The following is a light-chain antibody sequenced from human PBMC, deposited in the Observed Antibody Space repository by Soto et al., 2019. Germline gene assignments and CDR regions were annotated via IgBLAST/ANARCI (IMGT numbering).Light chain of an antibody. V-gene: IGLV1-44*01. J-gene: IGLJ3*02. CDR1: SSNIGRDT. Sequence: QSVLTQPPSASGTPGQRVIISCSVSSSNIGRDTVNWYRQFPGTAPKLLVYSNNQRPSGVPDRFSGSKSGTSASLAISGLQSEDEADYYCAVWDDSLNGLWVFGGGTKVTVL. CDR2: SNN. CDR3: AVWDDSLNGLWV.